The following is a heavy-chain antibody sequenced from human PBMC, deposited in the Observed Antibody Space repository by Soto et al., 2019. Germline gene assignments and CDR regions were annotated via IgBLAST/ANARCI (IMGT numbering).Heavy chain of an antibody. CDR1: GTSISSTYW. CDR2: IYHNGIT. V-gene: IGHV4-4*02. D-gene: IGHD2-21*01. J-gene: IGHJ4*02. CDR3: ATVPPRIVVVLAEFPT. Sequence: QVELKQSGPGLVRPSGTLSLTCRVSGTSISSTYWWTWVRQSPGKGLEWIGEIYHNGITKYNPSLKSRVSLSVDKSNNQFSLKLTSVTAAATAVYYCATVPPRIVVVLAEFPTWGQGTRVTVSS.